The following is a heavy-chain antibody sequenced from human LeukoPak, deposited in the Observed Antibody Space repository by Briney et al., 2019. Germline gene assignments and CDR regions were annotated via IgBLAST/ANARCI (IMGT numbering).Heavy chain of an antibody. V-gene: IGHV3-33*01. CDR3: ARGTGPWDYFDY. D-gene: IGHD1-14*01. CDR1: GFTFRSYG. CDR2: VWYDGSNK. Sequence: PGGSLRLSCAASGFTFRSYGMHWVRQAPGKGLEWVAVVWYDGSNKYYADSVKGRFTISRDNSKNTLYLQMNSLRAEDTAVYYCARGTGPWDYFDYWGQGTLVTVSS. J-gene: IGHJ4*02.